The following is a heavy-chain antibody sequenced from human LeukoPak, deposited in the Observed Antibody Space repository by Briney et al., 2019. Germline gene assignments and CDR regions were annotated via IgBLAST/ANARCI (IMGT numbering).Heavy chain of an antibody. CDR1: GYTFTSYY. CDR2: INPSGGST. J-gene: IGHJ4*02. Sequence: GASVKVSCKASGYTFTSYYMHWVRQAPGQGLEWMGIINPSGGSTSYAQKFQGRVTMTRDTSTSTVYMELSSLRSEDTAVYYCASDSVQSTVPAALYFDYWGQGTLVTVSS. CDR3: ASDSVQSTVPAALYFDY. D-gene: IGHD2-2*01. V-gene: IGHV1-46*01.